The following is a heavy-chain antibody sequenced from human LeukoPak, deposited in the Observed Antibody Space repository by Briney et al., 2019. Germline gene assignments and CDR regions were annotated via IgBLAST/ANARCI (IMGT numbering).Heavy chain of an antibody. V-gene: IGHV3-23*01. J-gene: IGHJ6*02. Sequence: QPGGSLRLSCAASGFTFSRYAMSWVRQAPGKGLEWVSAISGSGGSTFYADSVKGRFTISRDNSKNTLYLQMGSLRVEDMAVYYCAREFISEYSYDRSGLDYYGMNVWGQGTTVTVS. CDR2: ISGSGGST. CDR3: AREFISEYSYDRSGLDYYGMNV. CDR1: GFTFSRYA. D-gene: IGHD3-22*01.